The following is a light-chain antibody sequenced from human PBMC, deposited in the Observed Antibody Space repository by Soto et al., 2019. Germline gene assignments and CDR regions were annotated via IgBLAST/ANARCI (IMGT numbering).Light chain of an antibody. CDR3: QQRSNWPTLT. CDR2: DAS. J-gene: IGKJ4*01. V-gene: IGKV3-11*01. CDR1: QSVRSY. Sequence: EIVLTQSTATLSLAPGERANLSCRASQSVRSYFAWYQQKPGQAPRLLIDDASNRATGIPARFSGSGAGTDITLSISSLEHEEFAGYYCQQRSNWPTLTCGGGNKGEIK.